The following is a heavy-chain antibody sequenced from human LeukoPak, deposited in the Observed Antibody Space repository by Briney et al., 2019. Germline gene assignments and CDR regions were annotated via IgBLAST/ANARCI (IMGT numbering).Heavy chain of an antibody. D-gene: IGHD1-26*01. V-gene: IGHV3-7*01. J-gene: IGHJ4*02. CDR2: IKQDGTEI. CDR1: GFIFSSYN. CDR3: ARDKVVGATFFDY. Sequence: GGSLRLSCAASGFIFSSYNMNWVRQAPGKGPEWVANIKQDGTEIYYVDSVKGRFTISRDNAKNSLYLQMNSLRDEDTAVYYCARDKVVGATFFDYWGQGTLVTVSS.